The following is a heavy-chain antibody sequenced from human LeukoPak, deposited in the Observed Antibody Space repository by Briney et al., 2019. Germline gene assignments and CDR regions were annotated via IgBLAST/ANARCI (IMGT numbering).Heavy chain of an antibody. D-gene: IGHD2-15*01. CDR1: GFTFSSYA. CDR3: AREGTIVVGDAFDL. J-gene: IGHJ3*01. V-gene: IGHV3-21*01. Sequence: GGSLRLSCAASGFTFSSYAMSWVRQAPGKGLEWVSSISSSGCYIHYAESVKGRFTISRDSAKNSLNLQMDSLRAEDTAVYYCAREGTIVVGDAFDLWGQGTMVTVSS. CDR2: ISSSGCYI.